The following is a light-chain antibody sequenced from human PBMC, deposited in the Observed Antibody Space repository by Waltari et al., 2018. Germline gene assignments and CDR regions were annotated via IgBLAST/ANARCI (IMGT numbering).Light chain of an antibody. J-gene: IGLJ1*01. V-gene: IGLV3-10*01. Sequence: SDELTQPPSVSVSPGQTARSPCSGDALPKKYAHWYQQKSGQAPVVVIYEDNKRPSEIPERLSGSSSGTMATLTISGAQVEDEADYYCYSTDSSGLGVFGTGTKVTVL. CDR1: ALPKKY. CDR2: EDN. CDR3: YSTDSSGLGV.